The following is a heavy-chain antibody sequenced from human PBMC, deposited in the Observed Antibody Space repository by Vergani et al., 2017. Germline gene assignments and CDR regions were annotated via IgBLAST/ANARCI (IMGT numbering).Heavy chain of an antibody. Sequence: QEQLQESGHRLLKPSPTLSLTCSVSGFAINGDDTWWTWIRRSPGKGLEWIGSISSTGTSSSYNPSLGDRPAISLDTSTNQFFLTLTSVTAADSAIDYCARGPWVIEAWGQGTPVTVSS. CDR2: ISSTGTSS. J-gene: IGHJ4*02. D-gene: IGHD1-26*01. V-gene: IGHV4-30-4*08. CDR1: GFAINGDDTW. CDR3: ARGPWVIEA.